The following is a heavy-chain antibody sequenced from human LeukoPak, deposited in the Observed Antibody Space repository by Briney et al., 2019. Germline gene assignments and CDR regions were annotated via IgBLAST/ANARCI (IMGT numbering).Heavy chain of an antibody. Sequence: GGSLRLSCATSGFTFSNAWMNWVRQAPGKGLEWVGRIRSNSDGGTIDYAAPVKGRFTLSRDDSKTTLYLQMNSLQAEDTAVYYCATDFYDSTWGQGTLVTVSS. J-gene: IGHJ5*02. CDR3: ATDFYDST. D-gene: IGHD3-22*01. CDR1: GFTFSNAW. V-gene: IGHV3-15*07. CDR2: IRSNSDGGTI.